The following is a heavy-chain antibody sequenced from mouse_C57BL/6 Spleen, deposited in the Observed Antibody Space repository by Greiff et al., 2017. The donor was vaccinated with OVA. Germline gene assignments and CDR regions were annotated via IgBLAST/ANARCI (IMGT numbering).Heavy chain of an antibody. J-gene: IGHJ4*01. CDR1: GYTFTDYN. V-gene: IGHV1-18*01. CDR2: INPNNGGT. CDR3: ARTFSPYDAMDY. Sequence: EVKLMESGPELVKPGASVKIPCKASGYTFTDYNMDWVKQSHGKSLEWIGDINPNNGGTIYNQKFKGKATLTVDKSSSTAYMALRSLTSEYTAVYYCARTFSPYDAMDYWGQGTSVTVSS.